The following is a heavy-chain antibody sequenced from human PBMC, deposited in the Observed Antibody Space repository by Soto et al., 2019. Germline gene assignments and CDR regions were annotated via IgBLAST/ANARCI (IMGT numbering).Heavy chain of an antibody. J-gene: IGHJ4*02. CDR1: GGSISSYY. CDR2: IYYSGST. CDR3: ARDSDY. V-gene: IGHV4-59*01. Sequence: SETLSLTCTVSGGSISSYYWSWIRQPPGKGLEWIGYIYYSGSTNYNPSLKSRVTISVDTSKNQFSLKLSSVTAADTAVYYCARDSDYWGQGTLVTVSS.